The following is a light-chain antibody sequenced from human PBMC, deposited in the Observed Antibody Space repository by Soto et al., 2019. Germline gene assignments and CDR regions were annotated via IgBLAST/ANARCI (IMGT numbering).Light chain of an antibody. CDR1: QSVSSD. J-gene: IGKJ5*01. Sequence: PGERATLSCRASQSVSSDLAWYQQKPGQAPRLIIYDISKRATGTPGRFSGIGSGTDFTLTISSLEPEDFAVYYCQQRARWPLTFGQGTRLEIK. CDR2: DIS. V-gene: IGKV3-11*01. CDR3: QQRARWPLT.